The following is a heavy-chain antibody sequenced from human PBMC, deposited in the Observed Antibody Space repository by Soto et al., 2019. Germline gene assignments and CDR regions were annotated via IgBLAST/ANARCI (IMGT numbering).Heavy chain of an antibody. Sequence: PSETLSLTCAVSGGSISSGVYSWSWIRQPPGKGLEWIGYIYHSGSTYYNPSLKSRVTISVDRSKNQFSLKLSSVTAADTAVYYCAALPLANSDILTDLTDPFDIWGQGTMVTVSS. CDR3: AALPLANSDILTDLTDPFDI. CDR2: IYHSGST. CDR1: GGSISSGVYS. V-gene: IGHV4-30-2*01. D-gene: IGHD3-9*01. J-gene: IGHJ3*02.